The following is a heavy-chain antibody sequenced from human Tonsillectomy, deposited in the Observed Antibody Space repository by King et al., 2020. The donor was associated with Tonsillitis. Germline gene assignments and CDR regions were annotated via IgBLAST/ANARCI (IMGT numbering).Heavy chain of an antibody. CDR1: GFTSSNYA. CDR3: AKSTFIYGYGYYFDY. CDR2: LQSAGDRT. J-gene: IGHJ4*02. D-gene: IGHD2/OR15-2a*01. V-gene: IGHV3-23*04. Sequence: VQLVESGGDLVQPGGSLRISCAASGFTSSNYAMSWVRQASGKGLEWVSSLQSAGDRTFYADSVMGRFNISRDNSKNTVYRQMNSLRAEDTAVYFCAKSTFIYGYGYYFDYWGQGTLVTVSS.